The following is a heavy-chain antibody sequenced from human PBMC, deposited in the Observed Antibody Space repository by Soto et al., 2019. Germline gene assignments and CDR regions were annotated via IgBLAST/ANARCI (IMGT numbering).Heavy chain of an antibody. CDR1: GFTFSSYG. CDR3: AKDSDGSGWYYFDY. V-gene: IGHV3-30*18. CDR2: ISYDGSNK. D-gene: IGHD6-19*01. J-gene: IGHJ4*02. Sequence: QAGGSLRLSCVASGFTFSSYGMHWVRQAPGKGLEWVAVISYDGSNKYYADSVKGRFTISRDNSKNTLYLQMNSLRAEDTAVYYCAKDSDGSGWYYFDYWGQGTLVTVSS.